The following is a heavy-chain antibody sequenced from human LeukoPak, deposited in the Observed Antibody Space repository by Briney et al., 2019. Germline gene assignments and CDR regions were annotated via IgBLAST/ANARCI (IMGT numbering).Heavy chain of an antibody. CDR3: ARIGNNYYYYYMDV. Sequence: GGSLRLSCAASGFTVSSNYMSWVRQAPGKGLEWVANIKKDGSEKYYVDSVRGRFTISRDNAKNSMYLQMNSLRAEDTAVYYCARIGNNYYYYYMDVWGKGTTVTISS. D-gene: IGHD1/OR15-1a*01. CDR1: GFTVSSNY. V-gene: IGHV3-7*01. CDR2: IKKDGSEK. J-gene: IGHJ6*03.